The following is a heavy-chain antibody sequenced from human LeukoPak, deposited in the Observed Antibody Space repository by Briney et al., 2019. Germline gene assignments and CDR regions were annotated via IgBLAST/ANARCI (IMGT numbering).Heavy chain of an antibody. CDR3: ARDRVVVVITGAFDI. CDR1: GFAFGSEA. D-gene: IGHD3-22*01. Sequence: GGSLRLSCAVSGFAFGSEAMSWVRQSPARGLEWVASISPGGGTTYYADYVKGRFTISRDNSKNTLYLQMNSLRAENTAVYYCARDRVVVVITGAFDIWGQGTMVTVSS. CDR2: ISPGGGTT. J-gene: IGHJ3*02. V-gene: IGHV3-23*01.